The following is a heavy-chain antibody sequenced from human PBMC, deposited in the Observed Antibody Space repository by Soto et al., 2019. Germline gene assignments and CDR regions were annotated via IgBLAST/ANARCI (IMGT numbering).Heavy chain of an antibody. D-gene: IGHD3-10*01. CDR1: GFDFRSYG. Sequence: TGGSLRLSCTASGFDFRSYGIHWVRQAPGRGLEWVAAASYDGSETYYADSAKGRFTVSKEISKNTAFLQMNALRHEDTAVYLCVRDSGWPILNFDSWGQGTLVTVSS. J-gene: IGHJ4*02. V-gene: IGHV3-30*03. CDR2: ASYDGSET. CDR3: VRDSGWPILNFDS.